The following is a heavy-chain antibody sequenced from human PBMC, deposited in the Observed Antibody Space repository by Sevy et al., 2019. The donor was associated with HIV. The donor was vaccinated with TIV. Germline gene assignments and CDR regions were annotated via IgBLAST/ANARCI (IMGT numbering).Heavy chain of an antibody. J-gene: IGHJ4*02. D-gene: IGHD3-22*01. CDR3: AKGLCYYDNSAIGDY. Sequence: GGSLRLSCAASGFTFSSYAMSWVRQAPGKGLEWVSAIGGSGGSTYYTDSVKGQFTISRDNSKNTLYLQMSSLRAEDTSVYYCAKGLCYYDNSAIGDYWGQGTLVTVSS. CDR1: GFTFSSYA. V-gene: IGHV3-23*01. CDR2: IGGSGGST.